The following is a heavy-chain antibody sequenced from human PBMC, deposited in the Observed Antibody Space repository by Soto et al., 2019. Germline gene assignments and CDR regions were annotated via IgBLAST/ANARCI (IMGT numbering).Heavy chain of an antibody. CDR3: AKDARVWVTFGGGHDY. CDR1: GFTFSSYA. CDR2: ISGSGGST. V-gene: IGHV3-23*01. J-gene: IGHJ4*02. Sequence: EVQLLESGGGLVQPGGSLRLSCAASGFTFSSYAMSWVRQAPGKGLEWVSAISGSGGSTYYADSVKGRFTISRANSKNSMYRRMNSLRAEDTAVYYCAKDARVWVTFGGGHDYWGQGTLVTVSS. D-gene: IGHD3-16*01.